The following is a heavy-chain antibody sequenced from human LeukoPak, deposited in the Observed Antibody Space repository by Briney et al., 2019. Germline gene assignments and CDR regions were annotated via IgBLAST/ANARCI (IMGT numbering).Heavy chain of an antibody. V-gene: IGHV1-69*06. CDR3: ARDLVPYYYDSSGYRLGAGY. Sequence: GASVKVSCKASGGTFSSYAISWVRQAPGQGPEWMGGIIPIFGTANYAQKFQGRVTITADKSTSTAYMELSSLRSEDTAVYYCARDLVPYYYDSSGYRLGAGYWGQGTLVTVSS. CDR1: GGTFSSYA. CDR2: IIPIFGTA. D-gene: IGHD3-22*01. J-gene: IGHJ4*02.